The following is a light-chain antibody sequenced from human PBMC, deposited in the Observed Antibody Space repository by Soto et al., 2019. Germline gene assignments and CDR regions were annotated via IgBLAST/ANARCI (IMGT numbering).Light chain of an antibody. V-gene: IGKV3-15*01. Sequence: ETVLTQSPATLSVSPGERATLSCRASQSVGSNLAWYQQRPGQAPRLLISGASTRATGIPARCSGSGSGTEFTLTISCLQSEDLAIYFCQQYNDLPPWIFGQGTKVEIK. CDR2: GAS. J-gene: IGKJ1*01. CDR1: QSVGSN. CDR3: QQYNDLPPWI.